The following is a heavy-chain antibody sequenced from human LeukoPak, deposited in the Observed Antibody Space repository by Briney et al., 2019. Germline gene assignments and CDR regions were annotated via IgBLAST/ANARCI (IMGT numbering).Heavy chain of an antibody. D-gene: IGHD6-13*01. CDR3: ARDGPNPGYSSSWFDY. Sequence: SQTLSLTCAISGGRVSSSSVDWNWIRQSPSRGLEWLGRTYYRSKWFYDYAVSVKSRIKINPDTSKNQFSLQLNSVTPEDTAVYYCARDGPNPGYSSSWFDYWGQGTLVSVSS. J-gene: IGHJ4*02. CDR1: GGRVSSSSVD. V-gene: IGHV6-1*01. CDR2: TYYRSKWFY.